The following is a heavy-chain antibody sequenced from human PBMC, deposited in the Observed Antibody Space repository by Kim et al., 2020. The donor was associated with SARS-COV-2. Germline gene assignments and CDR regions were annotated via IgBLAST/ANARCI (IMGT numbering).Heavy chain of an antibody. CDR3: ARLTGMADAFDI. CDR2: IYYSGST. D-gene: IGHD1-20*01. CDR1: GGSISSYY. V-gene: IGHV4-59*01. Sequence: SETLSLTCTVSGGSISSYYWSWIRQPPGKGLEWIGYIYYSGSTNYNPSLKSRVTISVDTSKNQFSLKLSSVTAADTAVYYCARLTGMADAFDIWGQGTMVTVSS. J-gene: IGHJ3*02.